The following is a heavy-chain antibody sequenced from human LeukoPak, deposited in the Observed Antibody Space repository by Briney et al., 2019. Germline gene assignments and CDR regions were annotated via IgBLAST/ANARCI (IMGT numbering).Heavy chain of an antibody. CDR3: ANRDGGIQSPPP. J-gene: IGHJ5*02. CDR1: GFTFSSYA. CDR2: ISGSGGST. Sequence: GGSLRLSCAASGFTFSSYAMSWVRQAPEKGLEWVSAISGSGGSTYYADSVKGRFTISRDNSKNTLYLQMNSLRAEDTAVYYCANRDGGIQSPPPWGQGTLVTVSS. V-gene: IGHV3-23*01. D-gene: IGHD6-13*01.